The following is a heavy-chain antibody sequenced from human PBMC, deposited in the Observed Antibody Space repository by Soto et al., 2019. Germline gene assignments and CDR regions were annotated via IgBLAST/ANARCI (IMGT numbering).Heavy chain of an antibody. Sequence: GASVKVSCKASGYTFTSYYMHWVRQAPGQGLEWMGIINPSGGSTSYAQKFQGRVTMTRDTSTSTVYMELSSLRSEDTAVYYCAREGIVVVPAAKDPFDPWGQGTLVTVSS. CDR3: AREGIVVVPAAKDPFDP. D-gene: IGHD2-2*01. CDR1: GYTFTSYY. V-gene: IGHV1-46*01. J-gene: IGHJ5*02. CDR2: INPSGGST.